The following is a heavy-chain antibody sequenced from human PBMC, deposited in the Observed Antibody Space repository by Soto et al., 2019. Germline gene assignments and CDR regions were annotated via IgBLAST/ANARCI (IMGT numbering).Heavy chain of an antibody. J-gene: IGHJ6*02. V-gene: IGHV3-30*18. D-gene: IGHD1-26*01. CDR2: ISYDGSNK. CDR1: GFTFSSYG. CDR3: AKPALPSSYYYYGMDV. Sequence: QVQLVESGGGVVQPGRSLRLSCAASGFTFSSYGMHWVRQAPGKGLEWVAVISYDGSNKYYADSVKGRFTISRDNSKNXLYLQMNSLRAEDTAVYYCAKPALPSSYYYYGMDVWGQGTTVTVSS.